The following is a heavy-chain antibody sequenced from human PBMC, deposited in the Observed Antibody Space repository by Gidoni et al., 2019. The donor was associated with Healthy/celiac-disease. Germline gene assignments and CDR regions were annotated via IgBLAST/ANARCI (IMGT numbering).Heavy chain of an antibody. CDR1: GGSISSYY. Sequence: QVQLQESGPGLVKPSETLSLTCTVSGGSISSYYWSWHRQPAGQGLEWIGRVYTSVSTNYNTSLKSRVTLSVDTSKIQFSLKLSSVPAADTAVYYCARAPPLWFGELAWFDPWGQGTLVTVSS. D-gene: IGHD3-10*01. V-gene: IGHV4-4*07. J-gene: IGHJ5*02. CDR3: ARAPPLWFGELAWFDP. CDR2: VYTSVST.